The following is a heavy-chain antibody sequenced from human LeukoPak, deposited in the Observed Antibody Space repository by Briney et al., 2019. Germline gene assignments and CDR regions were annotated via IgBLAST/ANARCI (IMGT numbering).Heavy chain of an antibody. J-gene: IGHJ4*02. CDR1: GFTFSTYW. CDR2: INPDGSET. Sequence: PGGSLRLSCAASGFTFSTYWINWARQAPGKGLEWVGNINPDGSETYYVDSVKGRFIISRDNAKNSLYLQMNSLKTEDTAVYYCFGIFWGQGTLVTLSS. CDR3: FGIF. V-gene: IGHV3-7*01. D-gene: IGHD1-14*01.